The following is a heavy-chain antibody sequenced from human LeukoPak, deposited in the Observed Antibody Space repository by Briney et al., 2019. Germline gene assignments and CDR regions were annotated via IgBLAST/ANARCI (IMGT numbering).Heavy chain of an antibody. D-gene: IGHD2-15*01. CDR2: ISDDGSNK. V-gene: IGHV3-30-3*01. CDR1: GFTFSSYA. Sequence: GGSLRLSCAASGFTFSSYAMHWVRQAPGKGLEWVAVISDDGSNKYYADSVKGRFTISRDNSKNTLYLQMNSLRAEDTAVYYCAREAIYLGYCSGGSCQKHPYYAMDVWGQGTTVTVSS. J-gene: IGHJ6*02. CDR3: AREAIYLGYCSGGSCQKHPYYAMDV.